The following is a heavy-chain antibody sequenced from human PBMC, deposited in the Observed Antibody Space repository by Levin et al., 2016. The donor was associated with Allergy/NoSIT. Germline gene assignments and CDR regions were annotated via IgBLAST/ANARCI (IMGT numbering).Heavy chain of an antibody. Sequence: GESLKISCAASGFTFSSYAMSWVRQAPGKGLEWVSAISGSGGSTYYADSVKGRFTISRDNSKNTLYLQMNSLRAEDTAVYYCAKVGEDIVVVPAALGELDYWGQGTLVTVSS. D-gene: IGHD2-2*01. CDR3: AKVGEDIVVVPAALGELDY. J-gene: IGHJ4*02. V-gene: IGHV3-23*01. CDR2: ISGSGGST. CDR1: GFTFSSYA.